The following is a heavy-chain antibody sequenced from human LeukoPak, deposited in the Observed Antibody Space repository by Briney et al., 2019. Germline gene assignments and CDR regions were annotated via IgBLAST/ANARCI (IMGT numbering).Heavy chain of an antibody. J-gene: IGHJ4*02. CDR1: GFTFSSYA. CDR2: ISGSGGST. V-gene: IGHV3-23*01. Sequence: GGSLRLSCAASGFTFSSYAMSWVRQAPGKGLEWVSAISGSGGSTYYADSVKGRFTISRDNSKNTLYLQVNSLRAEDTAVYYCAKLPVLTGDYFDYWGQGTLVTVSS. D-gene: IGHD2-8*02. CDR3: AKLPVLTGDYFDY.